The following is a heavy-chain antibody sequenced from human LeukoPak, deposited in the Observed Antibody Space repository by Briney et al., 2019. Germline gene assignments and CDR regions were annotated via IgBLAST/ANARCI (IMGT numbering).Heavy chain of an antibody. J-gene: IGHJ3*02. D-gene: IGHD3-22*01. Sequence: GRSLRLSCAASGFTFDDYAMHWVRQAPGKGLEWVSAIGTAGDTYYPGSVKGRFTISRENAKNSLYLQMNSLRAGDTAVYYCARGAVITTGAFVIWGQGTMVTVSS. CDR1: GFTFDDYA. CDR3: ARGAVITTGAFVI. CDR2: IGTAGDT. V-gene: IGHV3-13*01.